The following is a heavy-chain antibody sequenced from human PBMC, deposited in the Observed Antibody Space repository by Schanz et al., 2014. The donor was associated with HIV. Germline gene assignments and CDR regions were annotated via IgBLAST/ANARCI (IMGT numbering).Heavy chain of an antibody. J-gene: IGHJ6*02. CDR2: IIPVFGTT. Sequence: QVQLVQSGAEVKKPGSLVKVSCKASGGTFMTYAISWVRQAPGQGLEWMGGIIPVFGTTNYAQKFQGRVTMTRDTSTNTVYMELSSLRSEDTAVYYCATRVPLYYHAMDVWGQGTTVTVAS. V-gene: IGHV1-69*06. CDR1: GGTFMTYA. CDR3: ATRVPLYYHAMDV.